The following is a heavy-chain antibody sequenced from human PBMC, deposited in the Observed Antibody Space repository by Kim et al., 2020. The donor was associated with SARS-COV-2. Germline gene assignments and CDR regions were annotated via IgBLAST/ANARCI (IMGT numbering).Heavy chain of an antibody. V-gene: IGHV3-23*01. CDR2: ISGSGGST. Sequence: GGSLRLSCAASGFTFSSYAMSWVRQAPGKGLEWVSAISGSGGSTYYADSVKGRFTISRDNSKNTLYLQMNSLRAEDTAVYYCAKDSYGSGKVPGHYWGQGTLVTVSS. D-gene: IGHD3-10*01. CDR3: AKDSYGSGKVPGHY. CDR1: GFTFSSYA. J-gene: IGHJ4*02.